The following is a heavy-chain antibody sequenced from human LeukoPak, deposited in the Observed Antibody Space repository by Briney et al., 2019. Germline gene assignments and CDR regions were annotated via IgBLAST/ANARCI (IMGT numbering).Heavy chain of an antibody. CDR3: ARVVYCSGGSCHIFAFDI. Sequence: GGSLRLSCAASGFTFSDYYMSWIRQTPGKGLEWVLYISSSGSAMFYADSVKGRFTISRDNAKNSLYLQMNSLRAEDTAVYYCARVVYCSGGSCHIFAFDIWGQGTMVTVSS. D-gene: IGHD2-15*01. V-gene: IGHV3-11*01. J-gene: IGHJ3*02. CDR2: ISSSGSAM. CDR1: GFTFSDYY.